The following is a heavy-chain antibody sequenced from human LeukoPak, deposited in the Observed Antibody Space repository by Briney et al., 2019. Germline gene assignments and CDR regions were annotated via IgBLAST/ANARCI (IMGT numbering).Heavy chain of an antibody. Sequence: GGSLRLSCAASGFTLSSYTMNWVRQAPGKGLEWVSYISSSGSTIYYADSVKGRFTISRDNAKNSLYLQMNSLRAEDTAVYYCAILFYCTTTTYYDNNWFDPWGQGTLVTVSS. D-gene: IGHD2/OR15-2a*01. J-gene: IGHJ5*02. CDR1: GFTLSSYT. V-gene: IGHV3-48*01. CDR2: ISSSGSTI. CDR3: AILFYCTTTTYYDNNWFDP.